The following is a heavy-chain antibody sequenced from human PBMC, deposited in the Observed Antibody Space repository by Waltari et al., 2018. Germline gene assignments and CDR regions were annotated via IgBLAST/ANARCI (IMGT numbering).Heavy chain of an antibody. CDR1: GVSLTANRHY. V-gene: IGHV4-39*01. D-gene: IGHD5-12*01. CDR2: ISYIGAT. CDR3: ATYIGASLGTAAFDV. J-gene: IGHJ3*01. Sequence: QLQLRESGPGLVKPSETLSLSCSVSGVSLTANRHYWGWIRQPPGQGLEWIATISYIGATYYSPSLKSRVTLSRDTSKNQLSLKVDSVTAADTAVYYCATYIGASLGTAAFDVWGQGTMVTVSS.